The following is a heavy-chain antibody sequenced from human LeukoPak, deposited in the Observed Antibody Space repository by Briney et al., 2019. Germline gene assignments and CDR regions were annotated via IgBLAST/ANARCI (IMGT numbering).Heavy chain of an antibody. Sequence: SETLSLTCSVSGGSINSGDFHWSWVRQSPGKGLEWIGYINYRGSTDYNSSLKSRLITSVDTSKNHFSLKLSSVTAADTAVYYCASLGGYYNYWGQGRLVIVSS. D-gene: IGHD3-22*01. CDR2: INYRGST. J-gene: IGHJ4*02. CDR3: ASLGGYYNY. V-gene: IGHV4-30-4*01. CDR1: GGSINSGDFH.